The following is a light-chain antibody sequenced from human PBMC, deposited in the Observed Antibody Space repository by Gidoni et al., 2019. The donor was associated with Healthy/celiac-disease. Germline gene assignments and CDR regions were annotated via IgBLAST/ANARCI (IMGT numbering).Light chain of an antibody. CDR1: SSDVGGYNY. CDR3: SSYTSSSTRV. V-gene: IGLV2-14*01. CDR2: EVS. J-gene: IGLJ1*01. Sequence: SALTRPALESESPGQASTISCTGTSSDVGGYNYVSWYQQHPGKSPKLMIYEVSNRPSGVSNRFSGSKSGNTASLTISGLQAEDEADYYCSSYTSSSTRVFGTGTKVTVL.